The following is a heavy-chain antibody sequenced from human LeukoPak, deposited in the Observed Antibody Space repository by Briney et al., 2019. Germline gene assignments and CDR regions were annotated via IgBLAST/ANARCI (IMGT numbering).Heavy chain of an antibody. V-gene: IGHV3-23*01. Sequence: PGGSLRLSCAASGFTFSSYAMSWVRQAPGKGLEWVSAISGSGGSTYYADSVKGRFTISRDNSKNTLYLQMNSLRAEDTAVYYCAKDGQLRYFDWLLSYFDYWGQGTLVTASS. CDR1: GFTFSSYA. D-gene: IGHD3-9*01. CDR3: AKDGQLRYFDWLLSYFDY. CDR2: ISGSGGST. J-gene: IGHJ4*02.